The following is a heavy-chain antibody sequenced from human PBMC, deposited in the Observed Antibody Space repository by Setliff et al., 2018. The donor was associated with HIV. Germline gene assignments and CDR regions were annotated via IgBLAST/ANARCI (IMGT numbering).Heavy chain of an antibody. J-gene: IGHJ5*02. Sequence: ASVKVSCKASGYTFINYAMNWVRQAPGQGLEWMGWINTHTGSPTYAQAFTGRFVFSVDTSVTTAYPQISGLKADDTAIYYCARALYGDYGGDLNWLDPWGQGTLVTVSS. CDR2: INTHTGSP. V-gene: IGHV7-4-1*02. CDR1: GYTFINYA. CDR3: ARALYGDYGGDLNWLDP. D-gene: IGHD4-17*01.